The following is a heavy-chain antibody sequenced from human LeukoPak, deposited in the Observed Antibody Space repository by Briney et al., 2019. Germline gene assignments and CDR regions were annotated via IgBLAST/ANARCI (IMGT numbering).Heavy chain of an antibody. CDR3: ARDPGTNEGGDY. J-gene: IGHJ4*02. D-gene: IGHD2-8*01. Sequence: ASVKVSCKASGYTFTGYYMHWVRQAPGQGLEWMGWINPNSGGTNYAQKLQGRVTMTTDTSTSTAYMELRSLRSDDTAVYYCARDPGTNEGGDYWGQGTLVTVSS. V-gene: IGHV1-2*02. CDR2: INPNSGGT. CDR1: GYTFTGYY.